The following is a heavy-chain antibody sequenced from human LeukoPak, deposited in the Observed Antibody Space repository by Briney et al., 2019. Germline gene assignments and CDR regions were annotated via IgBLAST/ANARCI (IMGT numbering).Heavy chain of an antibody. D-gene: IGHD3-10*01. CDR1: GFTFDDYG. V-gene: IGHV3-20*04. Sequence: GGSLRLSCAASGFTFDDYGMSLVRQAPGKGLEWVSGINWNGGSTGYADSVKGRFTISRDNAKNSLYLQMNSLRAEDTALYYCARNYYGSGSSDFDYWGQGTLVTVSS. CDR2: INWNGGST. J-gene: IGHJ4*02. CDR3: ARNYYGSGSSDFDY.